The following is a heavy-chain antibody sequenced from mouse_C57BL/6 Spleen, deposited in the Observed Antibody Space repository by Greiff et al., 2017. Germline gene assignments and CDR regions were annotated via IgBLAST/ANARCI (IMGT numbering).Heavy chain of an antibody. CDR2: IDPSDSET. V-gene: IGHV1-52*01. J-gene: IGHJ1*03. D-gene: IGHD1-1*01. Sequence: VQLQQPGAELVRPGSSVKLACKASGYTFTSYWMHWVKQRPIQGLEWIGNIDPSDSETYYNQKFKDKATLTVDKSSSTAYMKLSILTSEASAVYYCATTYYYGSSYGYFGVWGTGATVTVSS. CDR3: ATTYYYGSSYGYFGV. CDR1: GYTFTSYW.